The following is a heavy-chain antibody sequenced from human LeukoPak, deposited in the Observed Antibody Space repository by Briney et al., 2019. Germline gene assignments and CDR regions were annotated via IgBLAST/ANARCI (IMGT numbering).Heavy chain of an antibody. CDR1: GYTFSSFD. CDR2: MNPNSLNT. V-gene: IGHV1-8*01. D-gene: IGHD6-13*01. J-gene: IGHJ4*02. Sequence: GASVKVSCKTSGYTFSSFDVIWVRQATGQGLEWIGWMNPNSLNTGYAQKFRGRVTMTGDTSISTAYMELSSLRSEDTAVYYCARDPYPPGYSSSWYFDYWGQGTLVTVS. CDR3: ARDPYPPGYSSSWYFDY.